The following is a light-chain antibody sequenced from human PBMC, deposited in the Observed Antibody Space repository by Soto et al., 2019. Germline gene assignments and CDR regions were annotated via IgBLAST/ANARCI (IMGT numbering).Light chain of an antibody. V-gene: IGKV1-9*01. CDR3: QQLNAYPLT. J-gene: IGKJ4*01. CDR2: AAS. Sequence: DIQLTQSPSFLSASVGDRVTITCRASQGISTYLAWYQQKPGIAPKLLIYAASTLQSGVPSRFSGRGSGTEFTLTISSLQPEDFATYYCQQLNAYPLTFGGGTKVDI. CDR1: QGISTY.